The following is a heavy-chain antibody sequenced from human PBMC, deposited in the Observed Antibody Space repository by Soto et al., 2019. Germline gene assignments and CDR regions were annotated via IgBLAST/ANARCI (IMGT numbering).Heavy chain of an antibody. CDR3: ARGITLPTPLDY. CDR2: NIPILGIT. D-gene: IGHD1-20*01. V-gene: IGHV1-69*04. Sequence: GASVKVSWKASGGTFSSYISWVRQAPGQGLEWMGRNIPILGITNYSQKFQGRVTITRYTSTSTAYMELSSLRSEDTAVYYFARGITLPTPLDYWGQGTLVTVSS. J-gene: IGHJ4*02. CDR1: GGTFSSY.